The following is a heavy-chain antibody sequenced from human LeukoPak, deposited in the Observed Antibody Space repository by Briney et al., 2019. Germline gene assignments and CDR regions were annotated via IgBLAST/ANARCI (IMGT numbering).Heavy chain of an antibody. D-gene: IGHD3-16*01. CDR1: GGSISTSSYY. Sequence: PSETLSLTCTVSGGSISTSSYYWGWIRQPPGKGLEWIGSVYYSGSSSRKTFYNPSLKSRVTISVDTSKNQFSLKVTSVTAADTAVYYCARSPTLPLQVDYWGQGTLVTVSS. CDR2: VYYSGSSSRKT. V-gene: IGHV4-39*01. J-gene: IGHJ4*02. CDR3: ARSPTLPLQVDY.